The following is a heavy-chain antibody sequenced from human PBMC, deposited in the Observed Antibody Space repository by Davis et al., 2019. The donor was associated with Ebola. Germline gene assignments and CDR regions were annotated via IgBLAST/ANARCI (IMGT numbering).Heavy chain of an antibody. D-gene: IGHD3-3*01. CDR2: ISSSSSYI. CDR1: GFTFSSYS. Sequence: GESLKISCAASGFTFSSYSMNWVRQAPGKGLEWVSSISSSSSYIYYADSVKGRFTISRDNAKNSLYLQMNSLRAEDTAVYYCARDLAYYDFWSGYSYYYYGMDVWGQGTTVTVSS. CDR3: ARDLAYYDFWSGYSYYYYGMDV. V-gene: IGHV3-21*01. J-gene: IGHJ6*02.